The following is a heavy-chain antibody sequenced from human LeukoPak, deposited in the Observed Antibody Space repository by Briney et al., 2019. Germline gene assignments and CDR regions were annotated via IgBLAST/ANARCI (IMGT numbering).Heavy chain of an antibody. Sequence: PSETLSLTCAVYGGSFSGYYWSWIRQPPGKGLEWIGEINHSGSTNYNPSLKSRVTISVDTSKNQFSLKLSSVTAADTAVYYCARGRGVVGATKVDYWGQGTLVTVSS. V-gene: IGHV4-34*01. CDR1: GGSFSGYY. J-gene: IGHJ4*02. CDR3: ARGRGVVGATKVDY. D-gene: IGHD1-26*01. CDR2: INHSGST.